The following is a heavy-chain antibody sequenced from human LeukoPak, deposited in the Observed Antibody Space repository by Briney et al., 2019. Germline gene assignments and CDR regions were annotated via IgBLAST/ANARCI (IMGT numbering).Heavy chain of an antibody. D-gene: IGHD6-13*01. CDR2: FYYSGST. CDR1: GGSISSYY. Sequence: SETLSLTCTVSGGSISSYYWSWIRQPPGKGLEWIGYFYYSGSTNYNPSLKSRVTISVDTSKNQFSLKLSSVTAADTAVYYCARYIAAAGTRWFDPWGQGTLVTVSS. V-gene: IGHV4-59*01. J-gene: IGHJ5*02. CDR3: ARYIAAAGTRWFDP.